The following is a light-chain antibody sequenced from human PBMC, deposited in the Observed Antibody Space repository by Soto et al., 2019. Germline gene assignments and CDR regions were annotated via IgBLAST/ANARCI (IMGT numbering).Light chain of an antibody. J-gene: IGKJ1*01. V-gene: IGKV1-5*01. Sequence: DIQMTQSPSTLSASVGDRVTITYRASQSISSWLAWYQQKPGKAPKLLIYDASSLESGVPSRFSGSGSGTEFTLTISSLQPDDFATYYCQQYNSSSWTFGQGTKVEIK. CDR3: QQYNSSSWT. CDR1: QSISSW. CDR2: DAS.